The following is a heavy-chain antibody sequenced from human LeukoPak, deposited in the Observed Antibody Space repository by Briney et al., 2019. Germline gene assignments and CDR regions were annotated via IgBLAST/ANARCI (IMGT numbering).Heavy chain of an antibody. J-gene: IGHJ3*02. V-gene: IGHV4-61*02. CDR3: AREGGKWELLLPGAFDI. CDR1: GDPINGGNYF. Sequence: PSLTLSLTCSVSGDPINGGNYFWTWIRQPAGKGLEWIGRVHTSGARDFNPSLESRVLISVDTSKNQFSLKLSSVTAADTAVYYCAREGGKWELLLPGAFDIWGQGTMVTVSS. CDR2: VHTSGAR. D-gene: IGHD1-26*01.